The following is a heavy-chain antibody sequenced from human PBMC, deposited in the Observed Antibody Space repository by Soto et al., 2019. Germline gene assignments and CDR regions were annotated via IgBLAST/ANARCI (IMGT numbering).Heavy chain of an antibody. CDR3: ARAGFSYGHLLF. D-gene: IGHD3-10*01. Sequence: SETLSLTCNVSGGPIKTGDYYWNWIRQPPGKGLEWIGYVFYSGATNYSPPLKSRAAISMDTSKNQFSLSLTSVTAADTAVYYCARAGFSYGHLLFWGQGIRVTVSS. CDR1: GGPIKTGDYY. CDR2: VFYSGAT. J-gene: IGHJ4*02. V-gene: IGHV4-30-4*01.